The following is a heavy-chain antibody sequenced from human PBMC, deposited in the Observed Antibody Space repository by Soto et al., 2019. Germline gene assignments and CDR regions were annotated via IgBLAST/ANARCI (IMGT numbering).Heavy chain of an antibody. D-gene: IGHD3-22*01. V-gene: IGHV1-58*01. Sequence: AASVKVACRASGFTLTSSAVRGVGQARGQGVEGVGWIVVGSGNTNYAQQFQERVTTTRDMSTSTAYMELSSLRYEDKAAYSCAAATSYYYDRRAYLEAFNPWG. J-gene: IGHJ3*01. CDR1: GFTLTSSA. CDR2: IVVGSGNT. CDR3: AAATSYYYDRRAYLEAFNP.